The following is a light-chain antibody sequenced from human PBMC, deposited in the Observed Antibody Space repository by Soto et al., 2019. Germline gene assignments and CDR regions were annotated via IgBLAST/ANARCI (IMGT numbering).Light chain of an antibody. CDR2: GAS. V-gene: IGKV3-20*01. CDR3: QQDGSSPIT. CDR1: QTVSSSY. J-gene: IGKJ5*01. Sequence: EIAVTQSPATLSLSLGERATLSCRASQTVSSSYLAWYQQKPGQAPRLLIYGASSRATGIPDRFSGSGSGTDFTLTISRLEPEDFAVYYCQQDGSSPITFGQGTRLEI.